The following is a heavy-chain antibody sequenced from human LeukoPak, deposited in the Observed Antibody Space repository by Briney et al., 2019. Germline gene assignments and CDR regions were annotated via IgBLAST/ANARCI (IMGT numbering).Heavy chain of an antibody. D-gene: IGHD6-13*01. V-gene: IGHV4-34*01. Sequence: SETLSLTCAVYGGSFSGYYWSWIRQPPGKGLERIGEINHSGSTNYNPSLKSRVTISVDTSKNQFSLKLSSVTAADTAVYYCARVGGPLYSSSWYPAYYYYGMDVWGQGTTVTVSS. J-gene: IGHJ6*02. CDR2: INHSGST. CDR3: ARVGGPLYSSSWYPAYYYYGMDV. CDR1: GGSFSGYY.